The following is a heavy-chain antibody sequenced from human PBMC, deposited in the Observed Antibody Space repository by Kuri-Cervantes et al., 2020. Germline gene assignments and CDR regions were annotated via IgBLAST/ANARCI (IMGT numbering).Heavy chain of an antibody. V-gene: IGHV1-69*05. CDR3: ARGKSIAARRAYSHWFHP. CDR1: GGTFSSYA. D-gene: IGHD6-6*01. CDR2: IIPIFGTA. J-gene: IGHJ5*02. Sequence: SVKVSCKASGGTFSSYAISWVRQAPGQGLEWMGGIIPIFGTANYAQKFQGRVTMTRKTSISTAYMELSSLRSEDTAVYYCARGKSIAARRAYSHWFHPWGKGTLVTVSS.